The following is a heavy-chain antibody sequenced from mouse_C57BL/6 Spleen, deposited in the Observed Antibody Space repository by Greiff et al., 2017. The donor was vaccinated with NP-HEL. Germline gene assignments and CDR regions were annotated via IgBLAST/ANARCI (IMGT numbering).Heavy chain of an antibody. D-gene: IGHD1-2*01. V-gene: IGHV1-54*01. CDR1: GYAFTNYL. CDR2: LTPGSGGT. CDR3: AMAYYGRFDY. J-gene: IGHJ2*01. Sequence: QVQLQQSGAELVRPGTSVKVSCKASGYAFTNYLIEWVKQRPGQGLEWIGVLTPGSGGTNYNEKFKGKATLTADKSSSTAYMQLSSLTSEDSAVYFCAMAYYGRFDYRGKGTTLTVFS.